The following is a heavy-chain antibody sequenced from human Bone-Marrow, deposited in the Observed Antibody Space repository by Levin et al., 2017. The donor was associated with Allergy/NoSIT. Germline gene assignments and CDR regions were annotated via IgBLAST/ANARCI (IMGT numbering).Heavy chain of an antibody. Sequence: SGPTLVKPTQTLTLTCTFSGFSLSTSGVGVGWIRQPPGKALEWLALIYWNDYKRYSPSLKSRLTITKDTSKNQVVLTMTNMDPVDTATYYCAHIPLVRITIFGVVTPLHKWFDPWGQGTLVTVSS. CDR3: AHIPLVRITIFGVVTPLHKWFDP. D-gene: IGHD3-3*01. CDR1: GFSLSTSGVG. CDR2: IYWNDYK. V-gene: IGHV2-5*01. J-gene: IGHJ5*02.